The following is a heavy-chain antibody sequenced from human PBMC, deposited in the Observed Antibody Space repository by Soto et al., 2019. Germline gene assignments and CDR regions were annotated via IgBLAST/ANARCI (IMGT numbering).Heavy chain of an antibody. CDR2: TYYRSKWYN. D-gene: IGHD6-13*01. V-gene: IGHV6-1*01. CDR1: GDTVSSNTAT. Sequence: PSETLPLTCAISGDTVSSNTATWNWITQSPSRGLEWLGSTYYRSKWYNDYSLSVKSRVTINPDTSKNQFSLQPNSVTPEDTAVYYRARDHEQLVRGFDSWGQGTQVTVSS. J-gene: IGHJ4*02. CDR3: ARDHEQLVRGFDS.